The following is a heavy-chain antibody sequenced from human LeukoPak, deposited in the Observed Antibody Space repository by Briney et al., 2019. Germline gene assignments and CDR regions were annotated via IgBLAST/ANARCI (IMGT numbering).Heavy chain of an antibody. D-gene: IGHD1-26*01. CDR2: IKQDGSEK. Sequence: GGSLRLSCAASGFTLSSYWMTWVRQAPGKGLEWVANIKQDGSEKYYGDSVKGRFTISRDNAKNSLYMKMNSLRAEDTAVYCCARDAGIVAVSVFDYWGRGTLVTVSS. V-gene: IGHV3-7*01. CDR1: GFTLSSYW. J-gene: IGHJ4*02. CDR3: ARDAGIVAVSVFDY.